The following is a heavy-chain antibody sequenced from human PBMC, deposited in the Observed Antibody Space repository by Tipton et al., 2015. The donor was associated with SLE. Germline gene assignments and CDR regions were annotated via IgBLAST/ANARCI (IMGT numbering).Heavy chain of an antibody. CDR3: ARHAGGSSWPYFDY. CDR2: IYYSGST. D-gene: IGHD6-13*01. Sequence: TLSLTCTVSGGSISSGGYYWSWIRQHPGKGLEWIGYIYYSGSTYYNPSLKSRVTISVDTSKNQFSLKVSSVTAADTAVYYCARHAGGSSWPYFDYWGQGTLVTVSS. V-gene: IGHV4-31*03. CDR1: GGSISSGGYY. J-gene: IGHJ4*02.